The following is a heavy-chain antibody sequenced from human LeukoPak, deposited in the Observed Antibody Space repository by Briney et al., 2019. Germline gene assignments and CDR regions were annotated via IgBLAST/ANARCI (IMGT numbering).Heavy chain of an antibody. D-gene: IGHD3-3*01. CDR1: GYIFTSYW. CDR3: ARLTRHDFWSGFDY. Sequence: GASLQISCEGSGYIFTSYWIGWVRQLPGKGLEWMGIIYPGDSDTRYSPSFQGQVTISADKSISTPYLQLSSLKASDTAMYSCARLTRHDFWSGFDYWGQGTLVTVSS. V-gene: IGHV5-51*01. CDR2: IYPGDSDT. J-gene: IGHJ4*02.